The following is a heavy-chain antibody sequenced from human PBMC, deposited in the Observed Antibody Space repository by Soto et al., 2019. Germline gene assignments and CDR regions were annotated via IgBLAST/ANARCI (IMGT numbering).Heavy chain of an antibody. Sequence: PSETLSLTCTVSGDSISRSSYFWGWIRQPPGRGLEWIGSIYYSGSTYYNPSLKSRVTISVDTSKNQFSLKLSSVTAADTAVYYCARHFWSGYSYYYYYGMDVWGQGTTVTVSS. CDR3: ARHFWSGYSYYYYYGMDV. D-gene: IGHD3-3*01. CDR1: GDSISRSSYF. J-gene: IGHJ6*02. CDR2: IYYSGST. V-gene: IGHV4-39*01.